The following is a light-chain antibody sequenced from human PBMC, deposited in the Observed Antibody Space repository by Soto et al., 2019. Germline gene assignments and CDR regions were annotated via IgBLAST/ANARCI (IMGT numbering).Light chain of an antibody. CDR3: SSYTSSSTPALYV. V-gene: IGLV2-14*01. J-gene: IGLJ1*01. CDR2: DVS. Sequence: QSALTQPASVSGSPGQSITISCTGTSSDVDGYNYVSWYQQHPGKAPKLMIYDVSNRPSGVSNRFSGSKSGNTASLTISGLQAEDEADYYCSSYTSSSTPALYVFGTGTKVTVL. CDR1: SSDVDGYNY.